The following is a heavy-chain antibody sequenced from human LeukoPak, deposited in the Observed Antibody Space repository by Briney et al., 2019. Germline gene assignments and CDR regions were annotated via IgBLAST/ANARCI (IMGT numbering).Heavy chain of an antibody. CDR2: ISSSGGST. V-gene: IGHV3-23*01. D-gene: IGHD4-11*01. Sequence: QSGGSLRLSCAASGFTFSTYAMSWVRQAPGKGLEWVSAISSSGGSTYYADSVKGRFTISRDNSNNTLYLEMSSLRAEDTAVYYCAKGRVSDYWGQGTLVTVSP. CDR1: GFTFSTYA. J-gene: IGHJ4*02. CDR3: AKGRVSDY.